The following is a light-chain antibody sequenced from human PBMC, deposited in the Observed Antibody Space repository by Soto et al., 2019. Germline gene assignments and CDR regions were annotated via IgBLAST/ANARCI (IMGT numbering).Light chain of an antibody. J-gene: IGKJ3*01. V-gene: IGKV3-20*01. Sequence: VVLTQSPATLSLSPGEPATLSCRASRAVYINSLAWYQQKPGRTPTLLIYGASTRATGIPDRFSATGSGTDFSLTISSVEPEDFAVYYCQQYCASPFTFGHGTRVEI. CDR2: GAS. CDR1: RAVYINS. CDR3: QQYCASPFT.